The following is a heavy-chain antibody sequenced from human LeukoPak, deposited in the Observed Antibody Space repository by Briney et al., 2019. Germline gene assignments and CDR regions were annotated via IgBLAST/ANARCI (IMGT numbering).Heavy chain of an antibody. J-gene: IGHJ4*01. CDR2: IKTKAEGETI. CDR1: GLTFNDAY. D-gene: IGHD2-21*02. V-gene: IGHV3-15*05. CDR3: TTRLS. Sequence: GESLRLSCAASGLTFNDAYMTWVRQAPGKGLEWVGRIKTKAEGETIHYAAPVKGRFSISRDDLRTTVYLQMNDLKADDTATYYCTTRLSWGHGTLVTVSS.